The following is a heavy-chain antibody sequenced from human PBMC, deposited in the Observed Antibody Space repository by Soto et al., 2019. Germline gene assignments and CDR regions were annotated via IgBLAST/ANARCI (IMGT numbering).Heavy chain of an antibody. CDR2: IKSKTDGGTT. Sequence: VGSLRLSCAASGFTFSNAWMSWVRQAPGKGLEWVGRIKSKTDGGTTDYAAPVKGRFTISRDDSKNTLYLQMNSLKTEDTAVYYCTISVAASGFGFDPWGQGTLVTVSS. D-gene: IGHD2-15*01. V-gene: IGHV3-15*01. CDR3: TISVAASGFGFDP. J-gene: IGHJ5*02. CDR1: GFTFSNAW.